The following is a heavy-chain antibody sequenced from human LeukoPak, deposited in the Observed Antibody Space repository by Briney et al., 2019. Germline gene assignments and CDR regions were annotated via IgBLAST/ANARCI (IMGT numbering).Heavy chain of an antibody. Sequence: SQTLSLSCAISGDSVSGNSAAWNWMRQSPSRGLEWLGRTYYRSKWYNDYAVSVKSRITINPDTSKNQFSLQLNSVTPEDTAVYYCASNTMVWGVHWYFDLWGRGTLVSVSS. CDR2: TYYRSKWYN. J-gene: IGHJ2*01. CDR1: GDSVSGNSAA. V-gene: IGHV6-1*01. CDR3: ASNTMVWGVHWYFDL. D-gene: IGHD3-10*01.